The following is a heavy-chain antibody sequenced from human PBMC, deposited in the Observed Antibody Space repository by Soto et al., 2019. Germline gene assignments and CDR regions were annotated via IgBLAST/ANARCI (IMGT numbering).Heavy chain of an antibody. CDR3: ARVAYYYDSSGYFY. D-gene: IGHD3-22*01. CDR2: ISQSSSSI. J-gene: IGHJ4*02. Sequence: EVQLVESGGGLVQPGGSLRLSCAASGFTFSSYSMHWVRQAPGKGLEWVSYISQSSSSIYYADSVKGRFTISRDNANNSLYLQMNSLRAEDTAVYYCARVAYYYDSSGYFYWGQGTLVTVSS. CDR1: GFTFSSYS. V-gene: IGHV3-48*01.